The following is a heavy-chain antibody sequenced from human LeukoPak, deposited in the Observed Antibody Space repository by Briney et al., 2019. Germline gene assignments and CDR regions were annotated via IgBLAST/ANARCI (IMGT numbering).Heavy chain of an antibody. CDR1: GFTVSSNY. D-gene: IGHD4-17*01. V-gene: IGHV3-53*04. Sequence: GGSLRLSCAASGFTVSSNYMSWVRQAPGKGLEWVSVIYSGGSTYYADSVKGRFTISRHNSKNTLYLQMNSLRAEDTAVYYCARDWYSDYGDSISDYWGQGTLVTVSS. CDR2: IYSGGST. J-gene: IGHJ4*02. CDR3: ARDWYSDYGDSISDY.